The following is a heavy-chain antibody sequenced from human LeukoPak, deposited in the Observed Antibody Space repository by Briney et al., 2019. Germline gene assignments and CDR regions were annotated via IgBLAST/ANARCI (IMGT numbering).Heavy chain of an antibody. Sequence: GGSLRLSCAASGFTYSSYWMSCVRHAPGKGLEGVANINQDGCEKYYVDSVKGRFTISRDNAKNSLYVQMNSLRAEDRPVFYCGRVSGGSGLGAFDIWGEGTMVTVSS. CDR3: GRVSGGSGLGAFDI. CDR1: GFTYSSYW. V-gene: IGHV3-7*04. CDR2: INQDGCEK. D-gene: IGHD2-15*01. J-gene: IGHJ3*02.